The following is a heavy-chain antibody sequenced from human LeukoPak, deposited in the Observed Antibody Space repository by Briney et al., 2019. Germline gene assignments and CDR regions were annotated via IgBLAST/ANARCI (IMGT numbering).Heavy chain of an antibody. CDR1: GFTFNKYA. CDR2: ITASGDST. D-gene: IGHD1-1*01. Sequence: GGSLRLSCASSGFTFNKYAMTWVRRAPGKGLVWVSSITASGDSTYCADSVKGRFTISRDNSKNTLYLQMSSLRAEDTAVYYCARDYPTSGIVTIFDYWGQGSLVTVSS. J-gene: IGHJ4*02. V-gene: IGHV3-23*01. CDR3: ARDYPTSGIVTIFDY.